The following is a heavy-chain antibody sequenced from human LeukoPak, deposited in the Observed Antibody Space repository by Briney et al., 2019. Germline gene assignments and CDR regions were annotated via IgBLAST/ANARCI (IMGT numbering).Heavy chain of an antibody. CDR3: ARDSRGGYSYGRDPWYFDY. D-gene: IGHD5-18*01. J-gene: IGHJ4*02. Sequence: PGGSLRLSCAASGFTFSSYVMSWVRQAPGKGPEWVAVISYDGSNKYYADSVKGRFTISRDNSKNTLYLQMNSLRAEDTAVYYCARDSRGGYSYGRDPWYFDYWGQGTLVTVSS. CDR2: ISYDGSNK. V-gene: IGHV3-30-3*01. CDR1: GFTFSSYV.